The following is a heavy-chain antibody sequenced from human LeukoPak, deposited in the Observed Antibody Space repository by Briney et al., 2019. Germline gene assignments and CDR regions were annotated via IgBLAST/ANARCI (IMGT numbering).Heavy chain of an antibody. CDR1: GFTFSNSW. D-gene: IGHD2-2*01. Sequence: EGSLRLSCAASGFTFSNSWMQWVRQVPGKGLVWVSRINTDGTSTSYADSVRGRFIISRDNAKNTLYLQMNSLRAEDTAVYYCARPQQGGTTRSHGLDVWGQGTTVTVSS. CDR3: ARPQQGGTTRSHGLDV. V-gene: IGHV3-74*01. J-gene: IGHJ6*02. CDR2: INTDGTST.